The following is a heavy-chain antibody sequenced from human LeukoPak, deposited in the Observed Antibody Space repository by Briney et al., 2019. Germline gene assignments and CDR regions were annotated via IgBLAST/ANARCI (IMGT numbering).Heavy chain of an antibody. CDR2: IIPIFGTA. J-gene: IGHJ4*02. D-gene: IGHD1-26*01. CDR1: GGTFSTYA. V-gene: IGHV1-69*05. Sequence: GSSVKVSCKASGGTFSTYAIHWVRQAPGQGLEWMGGIIPIFGTANYAQKFQGRVTITTDESTSTAYMELSSLRSEDTAVYYCARVFARSGEIRGSYYYYWGRGTLVTVSS. CDR3: ARVFARSGEIRGSYYYY.